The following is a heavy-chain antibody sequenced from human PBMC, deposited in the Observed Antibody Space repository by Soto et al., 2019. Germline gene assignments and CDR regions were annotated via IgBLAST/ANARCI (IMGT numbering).Heavy chain of an antibody. V-gene: IGHV4-59*08. CDR3: ARLYYYDSSGYYKFDY. CDR2: IYYSGST. J-gene: IGHJ4*02. Sequence: SETLSLTCTVSGGSISSYYWSWIRQPPGKGLEWIGYIYYSGSTNYNPSLKSRVTISVDTSKNQFSLKLSSVTAADTAVYYCARLYYYDSSGYYKFDYWGQGTLVTVSS. CDR1: GGSISSYY. D-gene: IGHD3-22*01.